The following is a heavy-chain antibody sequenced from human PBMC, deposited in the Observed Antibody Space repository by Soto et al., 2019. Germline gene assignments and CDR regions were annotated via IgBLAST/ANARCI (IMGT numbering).Heavy chain of an antibody. CDR3: ARDPGVTIFGVVTKGVGRYGMDV. CDR1: GGSISSYY. V-gene: IGHV4-4*07. J-gene: IGHJ6*02. Sequence: SETLSLTCTVSGGSISSYYWSWIRQPAGKGLEWIGRIYTSGSTNYNPSLKSRVTMSVDTSKNQFSLKLSSVTAADTAVYYCARDPGVTIFGVVTKGVGRYGMDVWGQGTTVTVSS. D-gene: IGHD3-3*01. CDR2: IYTSGST.